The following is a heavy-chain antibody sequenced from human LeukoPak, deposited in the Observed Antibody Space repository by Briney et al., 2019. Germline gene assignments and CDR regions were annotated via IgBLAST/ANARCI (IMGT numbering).Heavy chain of an antibody. V-gene: IGHV3-23*01. Sequence: GGSLRLSCAASGFTFSTYAMGWVRQAPGKGLEWVAAISSSGDNTYYADSVKGQFTISRDNSKNTLDLQMNSLRAEDTAMYHCAKVKALDAVASYFDYWGQGTLVTVSS. J-gene: IGHJ4*02. D-gene: IGHD2-8*01. CDR2: ISSSGDNT. CDR3: AKVKALDAVASYFDY. CDR1: GFTFSTYA.